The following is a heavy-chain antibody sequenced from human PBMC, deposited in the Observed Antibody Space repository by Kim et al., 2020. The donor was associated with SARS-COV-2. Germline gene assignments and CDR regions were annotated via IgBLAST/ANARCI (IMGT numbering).Heavy chain of an antibody. V-gene: IGHV4-31*03. CDR3: ARETPTTVLLWFGELLPQRSTGYYYYYGMDV. Sequence: SETLSLTCTVSGGSISSGGYYWSWIRQHPGKGLEWIGYIYYSGSTYYNPSLKSRVTISVDTSKNQFSLKLSSVTAADTAVYYCARETPTTVLLWFGELLPQRSTGYYYYYGMDVWGQGTTVTVSS. CDR1: GGSISSGGYY. D-gene: IGHD3-10*01. J-gene: IGHJ6*02. CDR2: IYYSGST.